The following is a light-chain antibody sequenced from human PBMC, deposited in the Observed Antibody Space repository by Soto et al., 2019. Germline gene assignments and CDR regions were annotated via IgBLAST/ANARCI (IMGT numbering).Light chain of an antibody. CDR3: MVALRPHYT. CDR1: QSLLHSIGYNY. CDR2: LGS. Sequence: IVMTQSPLSLPVTPGEPASISCRSSQSLLHSIGYNYLNWYLQKPGQSPQLLIYLGSSRASGVPDRFSGSGSGTDFTLKISRVEAEDVGVYYCMVALRPHYTFGQGTKLEIK. J-gene: IGKJ2*01. V-gene: IGKV2-28*01.